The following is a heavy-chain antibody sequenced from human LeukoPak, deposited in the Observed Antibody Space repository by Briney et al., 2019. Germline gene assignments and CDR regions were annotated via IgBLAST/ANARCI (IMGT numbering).Heavy chain of an antibody. CDR3: AREDDSSGYYFTGDAFDI. CDR1: GGSISSYY. Sequence: SETLSLTCTVSGGSISSYYWSWIRQPAGKALEWIGHIYTSGSTNYNPSLKSRVTMSVDTSKNQFSLKLSSVTAADTAVYYCAREDDSSGYYFTGDAFDIWGQGTMVTVSS. V-gene: IGHV4-4*07. D-gene: IGHD3-22*01. J-gene: IGHJ3*02. CDR2: IYTSGST.